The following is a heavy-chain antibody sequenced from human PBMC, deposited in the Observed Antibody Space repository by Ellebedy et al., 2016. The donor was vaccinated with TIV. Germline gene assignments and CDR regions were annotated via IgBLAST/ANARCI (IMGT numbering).Heavy chain of an antibody. CDR1: GGSFSGYY. J-gene: IGHJ6*02. V-gene: IGHV4-34*01. D-gene: IGHD3-3*01. CDR3: ARGLVFGVVITYYYYGMDV. CDR2: INHSGST. Sequence: MPSETLSLTCAVYGGSFSGYYWSWIRQPPGKGLEWIGEINHSGSTNYNPSLKSRVTISVDTSKNQFSLKRSSVTAADTAVYYCARGLVFGVVITYYYYGMDVWGQGTTVTVSS.